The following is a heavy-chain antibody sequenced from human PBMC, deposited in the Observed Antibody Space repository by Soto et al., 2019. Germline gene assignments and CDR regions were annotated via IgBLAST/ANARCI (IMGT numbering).Heavy chain of an antibody. V-gene: IGHV4-30-4*01. Sequence: SETLSLTCTVSGDSITDGDYYWSWIRQPPGKDLEWIDYIYYNGIIHYNPSLKSRVTISLDPSKNQFSLTMTSVTDADTAVYSCARGIQEGFDPWGQGTLVTVSS. D-gene: IGHD5-18*01. CDR1: GDSITDGDYY. J-gene: IGHJ5*02. CDR2: IYYNGII. CDR3: ARGIQEGFDP.